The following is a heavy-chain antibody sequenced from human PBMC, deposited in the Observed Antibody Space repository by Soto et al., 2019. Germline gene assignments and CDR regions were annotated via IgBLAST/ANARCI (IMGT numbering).Heavy chain of an antibody. D-gene: IGHD4-4*01. CDR2: ISSNGGST. J-gene: IGHJ4*02. CDR3: ARADYCTVDN. V-gene: IGHV3-64*07. Sequence: EVQLLESGGGLVQPGGSLRLSCSASGFIFRNYNMHWVRQAPGKGLEYVSGISSNGGSTFYADSVKGRFSISRDNSKNTLHLQMGSLRPEDIGTYYCARADYCTVDNWGQGTLVAVSS. CDR1: GFIFRNYN.